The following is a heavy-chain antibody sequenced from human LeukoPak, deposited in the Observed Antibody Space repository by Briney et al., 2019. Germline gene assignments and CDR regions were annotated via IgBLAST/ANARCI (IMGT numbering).Heavy chain of an antibody. V-gene: IGHV4-34*01. Sequence: PSETLSLTCAVYGGSFSGYYWSWIRQPPGKGLEWIGEINHSGSTNYNPSLKSRVTISVDTSKNQFSLKLSSVTAADTAVYYCARDYDSSGYVFQNWGQGTLVTVSS. J-gene: IGHJ4*02. CDR1: GGSFSGYY. D-gene: IGHD3-22*01. CDR3: ARDYDSSGYVFQN. CDR2: INHSGST.